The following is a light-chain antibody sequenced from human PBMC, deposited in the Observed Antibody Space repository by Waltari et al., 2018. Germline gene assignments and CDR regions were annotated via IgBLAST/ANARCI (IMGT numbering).Light chain of an antibody. CDR3: SSYTSSSTVV. J-gene: IGLJ2*01. CDR1: SSDVGGYNY. CDR2: DVS. Sequence: QSALTQPASVSGSPGQSIPISCPGTSSDVGGYNYVSWYQQHPARAPKLMIYDVSNRPSGVSNRFSGSKSGNTASLTISGLQAEDEADYYCSSYTSSSTVVFGGGTKLTVL. V-gene: IGLV2-14*03.